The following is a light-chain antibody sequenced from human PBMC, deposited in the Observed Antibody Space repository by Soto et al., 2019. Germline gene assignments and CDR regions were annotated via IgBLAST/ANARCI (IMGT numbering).Light chain of an antibody. Sequence: QSVLTQPASVSGSPGQSITISCTGTSSDVGTYNYVSWYQHHPGKAPKLIIYEVSNRPSGVSNRFSGSKSGSTASLTISGLKAEDEDDYHCSSYTRDTSLAFGNGNKVTAL. CDR1: SSDVGTYNY. CDR3: SSYTRDTSLA. V-gene: IGLV2-14*01. CDR2: EVS. J-gene: IGLJ1*01.